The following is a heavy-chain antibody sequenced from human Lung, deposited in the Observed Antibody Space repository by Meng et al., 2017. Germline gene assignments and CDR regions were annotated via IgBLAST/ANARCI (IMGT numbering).Heavy chain of an antibody. J-gene: IGHJ4*02. CDR1: GFTFSTHW. CDR3: ARGGVTTDD. V-gene: IGHV3-74*01. CDR2: ITGDGSST. Sequence: EVQRVVSGGGLFQPGGLLRRSCAASGFTFSTHWMHWVRQAPGKGLEWVSRITGDGSSTIYADSVQGRFTMSRDNAKNTLSLQMNSLRAEDTAVYYCARGGVTTDDWGQGTLVTVSS. D-gene: IGHD4-17*01.